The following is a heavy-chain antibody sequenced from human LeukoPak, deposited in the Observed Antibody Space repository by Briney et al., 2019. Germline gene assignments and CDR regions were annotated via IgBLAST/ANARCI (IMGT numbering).Heavy chain of an antibody. V-gene: IGHV3-30*02. Sequence: GGSLRLSCGASGFVFDDYDMHWVRQAPGKGLEWVAFVRSDGYHTYYTDSVKGRFIITRDNFKNTLYLQMNSLRLEDMAVYYCAKPSGSGVDYWGRGTRVTVSS. J-gene: IGHJ4*02. CDR1: GFVFDDYD. CDR3: AKPSGSGVDY. D-gene: IGHD1-26*01. CDR2: VRSDGYHT.